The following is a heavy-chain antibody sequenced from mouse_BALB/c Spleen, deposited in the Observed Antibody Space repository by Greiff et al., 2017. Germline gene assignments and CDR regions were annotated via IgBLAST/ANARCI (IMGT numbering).Heavy chain of an antibody. CDR1: GYSITSDYA. CDR3: ASQTYDLGFAY. V-gene: IGHV3-2*02. J-gene: IGHJ3*01. Sequence: EVQLQESGPGLVKPSQSLSLTCTVTGYSITSDYAWNWIRQFPGNKLEWMGYISYSGSTSYNPSLKSRISITRDTSKNQFFLQLNSVTTEDTATYYCASQTYDLGFAYWGQGTLVTVSA. D-gene: IGHD2-4*01. CDR2: ISYSGST.